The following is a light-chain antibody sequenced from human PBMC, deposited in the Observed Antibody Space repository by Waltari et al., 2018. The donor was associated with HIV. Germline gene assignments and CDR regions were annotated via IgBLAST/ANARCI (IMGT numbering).Light chain of an antibody. CDR2: GVC. J-gene: IGLJ2*01. CDR1: SSDVGTYHL. CDR3: SSYTTTSAYIE. V-gene: IGLV2-14*02. Sequence: QSALTQPASVSGSPGQSLTISCTGTSSDVGTYHLVSWYQQHPGKAPKLIIYGVCKRPSGVSDRFSGSKSGNMASLTISGLQAEDEADYYCSSYTTTSAYIEFGGGTKVTVL.